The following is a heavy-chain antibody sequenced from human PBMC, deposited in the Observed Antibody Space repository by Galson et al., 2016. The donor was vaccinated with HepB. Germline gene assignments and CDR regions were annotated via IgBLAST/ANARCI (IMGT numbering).Heavy chain of an antibody. CDR1: GFTFSDHA. CDR2: NSSNAYGGTT. Sequence: SLRLSCAASGFTFSDHAMSWFRQAPGKGLEWVGFNSSNAYGGTTEFAASVKDRFTIPRDDSKSIAYLQMNSLKIEDTAVYYCTDGGGIAAAARGLNHWGQGTLVTVSS. CDR3: TDGGGIAAAARGLNH. D-gene: IGHD6-13*01. J-gene: IGHJ5*02. V-gene: IGHV3-49*03.